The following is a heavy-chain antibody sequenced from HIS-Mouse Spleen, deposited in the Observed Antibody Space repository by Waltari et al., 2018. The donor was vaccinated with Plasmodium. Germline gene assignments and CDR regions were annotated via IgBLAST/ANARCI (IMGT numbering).Heavy chain of an antibody. D-gene: IGHD3-9*01. Sequence: QVQLQQWGAGLLKPSETLSLTCAVYGGSFSGYYWSWIRQPPGKGLEWIGEINHSGSTNYNPCLKSRVTISVDTSKNQFSLKLSSVTAADTAVYYCARAPIRDAFDIWGQGTMVTVSS. J-gene: IGHJ3*02. CDR3: ARAPIRDAFDI. CDR1: GGSFSGYY. CDR2: INHSGST. V-gene: IGHV4-34*01.